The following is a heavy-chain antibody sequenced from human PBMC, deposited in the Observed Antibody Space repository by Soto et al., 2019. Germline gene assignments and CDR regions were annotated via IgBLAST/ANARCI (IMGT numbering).Heavy chain of an antibody. J-gene: IGHJ6*02. V-gene: IGHV3-11*01. CDR2: ITFSGNTV. CDR1: GFTFSDSY. Sequence: GGSLRLSCAASGFTFSDSYMSWIRQAPGKGLEWISYITFSGNTVYYADSLRGRFTISRDNAKNSLYLQMNRLRAEDTAVYYCARVSWREKYGMDVWGQGTTVTVSS. CDR3: ARVSWREKYGMDV.